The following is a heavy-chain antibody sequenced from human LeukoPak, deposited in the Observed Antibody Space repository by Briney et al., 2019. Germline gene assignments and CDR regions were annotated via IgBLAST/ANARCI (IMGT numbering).Heavy chain of an antibody. D-gene: IGHD6-13*01. CDR3: ARGIAAAATGYYYYYMDV. CDR1: GGSFSGYY. J-gene: IGHJ6*03. V-gene: IGHV4-34*01. CDR2: INHSGST. Sequence: KPSETLSLTCAVYGGSFSGYYWSWIRQPPGKGLEWIGEINHSGSTNYNPSLKSRVTISVDRSKNQFSLKLSSVTAADTAVYYCARGIAAAATGYYYYYMDVWGKGTTVTVSS.